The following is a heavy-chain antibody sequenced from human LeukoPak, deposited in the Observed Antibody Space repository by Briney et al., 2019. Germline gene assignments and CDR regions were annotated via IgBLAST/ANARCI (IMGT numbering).Heavy chain of an antibody. V-gene: IGHV3-33*01. Sequence: GTSLRLSCAASGFTFSSHGMHWVRQTPGKGLEWVAAVRYDGSNKYYADSVKGRSTISRDNSKNTLYLQMNSLRAEDTAVYYCARTGGRDGYGFDYWGQGTLVTVSP. CDR2: VRYDGSNK. D-gene: IGHD5-24*01. J-gene: IGHJ4*02. CDR3: ARTGGRDGYGFDY. CDR1: GFTFSSHG.